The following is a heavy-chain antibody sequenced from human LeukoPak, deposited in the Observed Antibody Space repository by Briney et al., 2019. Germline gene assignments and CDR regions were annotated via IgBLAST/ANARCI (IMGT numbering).Heavy chain of an antibody. V-gene: IGHV4-34*01. J-gene: IGHJ4*02. Sequence: SETLSLTCAVYGGSFSGYYWSWIRQPPGNGLEWIGEINHSGSTNYNPSLKSRVTISVDTSKNQFSLKLSSVTAADTAVYYCARGIMDIVVVVAATGIYFDYWGQGTLVTVSS. CDR3: ARGIMDIVVVVAATGIYFDY. CDR2: INHSGST. CDR1: GGSFSGYY. D-gene: IGHD2-15*01.